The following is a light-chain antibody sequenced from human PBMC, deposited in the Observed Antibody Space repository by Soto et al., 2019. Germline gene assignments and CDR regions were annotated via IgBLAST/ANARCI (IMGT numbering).Light chain of an antibody. CDR2: AAS. CDR1: QGIRND. V-gene: IGKV1-6*01. J-gene: IGKJ1*01. Sequence: AIKLTMSPASLSASVSDRVTITCLASQGIRNDLGWYQQKPGKAPKLLIYAASSLQSGVPSRFSGSASGTDFTLTISSLQPEDFATYYCLQDYSYPWTFGQGTKVDIK. CDR3: LQDYSYPWT.